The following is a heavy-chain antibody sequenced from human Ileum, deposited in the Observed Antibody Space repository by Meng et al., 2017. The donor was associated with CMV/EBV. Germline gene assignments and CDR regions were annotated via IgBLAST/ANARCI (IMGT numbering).Heavy chain of an antibody. CDR2: INPSGGST. V-gene: IGHV1-46*01. Sequence: ASVKVSCKASGYTFTSYYMHWVRQAPGQGLEWMGIINPSGGSTSYAQKFQGRATMTRDTSTSTAYMELSSLRSEDTAVYYCARDGGRENYFDYWGQGTLVTVSS. J-gene: IGHJ4*02. CDR3: ARDGGRENYFDY. D-gene: IGHD1-26*01. CDR1: GYTFTSYY.